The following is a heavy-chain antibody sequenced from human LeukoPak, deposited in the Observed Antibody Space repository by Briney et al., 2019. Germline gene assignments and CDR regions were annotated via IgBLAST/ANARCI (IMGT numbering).Heavy chain of an antibody. CDR1: GYTFTSYG. V-gene: IGHV1-18*01. D-gene: IGHD3-16*01. CDR2: ISAYNGNT. CDR3: ARVEMGEGALSLGYYYMDV. Sequence: VASVKVSCKASGYTFTSYGISWVRQAPGQGLEWMGWISAYNGNTNYAQKLQGRVTMTTDTSTSTAYMELRSLRSDDTAVYYCARVEMGEGALSLGYYYMDVWGKGTTVTVSS. J-gene: IGHJ6*03.